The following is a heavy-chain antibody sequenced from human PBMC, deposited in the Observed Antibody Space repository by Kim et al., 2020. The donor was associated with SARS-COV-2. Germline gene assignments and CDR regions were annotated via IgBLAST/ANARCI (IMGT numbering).Heavy chain of an antibody. D-gene: IGHD6-19*01. J-gene: IGHJ4*02. Sequence: SYTQKCQGRVTMTEDTSTDTAYMELSSLKSEETAVYYCATASSGWYPLDYWGQGTLVTVSS. CDR3: ATASSGWYPLDY. V-gene: IGHV1-24*01.